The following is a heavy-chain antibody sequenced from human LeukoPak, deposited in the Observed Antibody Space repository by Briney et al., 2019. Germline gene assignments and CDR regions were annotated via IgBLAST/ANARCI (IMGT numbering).Heavy chain of an antibody. V-gene: IGHV3-48*01. CDR1: GFTFSSYS. CDR2: ISSSSSTI. CDR3: AKERVDSGYD. Sequence: GGSLSFSCAASGFTFSSYSMNWVRQAPGKGLEWVSYISSSSSTIYYADSVKGRFTISRDNSKNTLYLQMNSLRAEDTAVYYCAKERVDSGYDWGQGTLVTVSS. J-gene: IGHJ4*02. D-gene: IGHD5-12*01.